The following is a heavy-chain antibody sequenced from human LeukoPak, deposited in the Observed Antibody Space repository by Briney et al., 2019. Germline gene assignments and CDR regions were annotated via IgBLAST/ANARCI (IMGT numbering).Heavy chain of an antibody. Sequence: SETLSLTCTVSGGSISSYYWSWIRQPPGKGLEWIGYIYYSGSTKYNPALKSRVTISVDTSKNQFSLKLSSVTAADTAVYFCARGQYLEFDVFDIWGRGTMVTVSS. D-gene: IGHD1-20*01. V-gene: IGHV4-59*08. CDR2: IYYSGST. J-gene: IGHJ3*02. CDR3: ARGQYLEFDVFDI. CDR1: GGSISSYY.